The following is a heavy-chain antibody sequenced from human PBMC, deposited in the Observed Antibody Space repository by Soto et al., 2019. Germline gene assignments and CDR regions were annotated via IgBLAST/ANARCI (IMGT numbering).Heavy chain of an antibody. J-gene: IGHJ6*02. CDR1: EFTFRNYG. V-gene: IGHV3-30*18. CDR2: ISYDAINK. CDR3: AKDKNEILTGYLGVFYYFSLDV. Sequence: GGSLRLSCAASEFTFRNYGMHWVRQAPGKGLEWVAVISYDAINKYYADSVKGRFTISRDNSKNTLYLQMNSLRTEDTAVYSCAKDKNEILTGYLGVFYYFSLDVWGQGTTVTVSS. D-gene: IGHD3-9*01.